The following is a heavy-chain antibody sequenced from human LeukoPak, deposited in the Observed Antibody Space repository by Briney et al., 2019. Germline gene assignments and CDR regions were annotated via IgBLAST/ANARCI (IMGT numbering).Heavy chain of an antibody. J-gene: IGHJ4*02. CDR1: GVTFSSYA. D-gene: IGHD7-27*01. CDR3: AKASTNWGKFYLDY. CDR2: ISGSGGST. Sequence: GGSLRLSCAASGVTFSSYAMSWVRQPPGKGLEWVSAISGSGGSTYYAASVKGRFTISRDNSKNTLYLQMNSLRVEDTAVYYCAKASTNWGKFYLDYWGQGTLVTVSS. V-gene: IGHV3-23*01.